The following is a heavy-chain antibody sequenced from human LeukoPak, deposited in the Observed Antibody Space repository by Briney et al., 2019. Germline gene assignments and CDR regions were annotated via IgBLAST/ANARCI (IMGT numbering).Heavy chain of an antibody. V-gene: IGHV3-7*01. CDR3: ATSYDSSGNN. Sequence: GGSLRLSCAASGFTFSIFWMSWVRQAPGKGLEWVANIKQDGSAKYYVDSVKGRYTISRDNARNSLYLEMNNLRAEDTAIYYCATSYDSSGNNWGQGTLVTVSS. J-gene: IGHJ4*02. CDR2: IKQDGSAK. D-gene: IGHD3-22*01. CDR1: GFTFSIFW.